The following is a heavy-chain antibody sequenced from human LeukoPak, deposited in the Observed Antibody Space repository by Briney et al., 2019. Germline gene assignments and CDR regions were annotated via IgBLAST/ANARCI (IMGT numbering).Heavy chain of an antibody. CDR1: GFTLSNYW. V-gene: IGHV3-74*01. CDR2: SSSVGANT. CDR3: ARGRATAVPHYYDYFMDV. D-gene: IGHD2-21*02. J-gene: IGHJ6*03. Sequence: GGSLTLSCAAPGFTLSNYWMHWVRHGPGERLVWVSSSSSVGANTHYADSVRGRFTISRDNANNILSLHMNGLRADDAAVYFCARGRATAVPHYYDYFMDVWGTGTTVIVSS.